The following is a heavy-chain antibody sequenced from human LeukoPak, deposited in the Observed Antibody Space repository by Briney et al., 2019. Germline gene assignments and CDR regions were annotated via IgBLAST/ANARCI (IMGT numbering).Heavy chain of an antibody. Sequence: PSQTLSLTCTVSGGSISSGSYYWSWIRQPAGKGLEWIGRIYTSGSTNYNPSLKSRVTISVDTSKNQFSLKLSSVTAADTAVYYCARLYIVVVLPTLQGSGWFDPWGQGTLVTVSS. V-gene: IGHV4-61*02. CDR1: GGSISSGSYY. J-gene: IGHJ5*02. CDR3: ARLYIVVVLPTLQGSGWFDP. CDR2: IYTSGST. D-gene: IGHD2-15*01.